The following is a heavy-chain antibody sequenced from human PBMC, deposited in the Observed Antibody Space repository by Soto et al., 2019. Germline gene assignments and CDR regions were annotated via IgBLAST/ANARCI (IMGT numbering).Heavy chain of an antibody. CDR1: GFTFSSYA. V-gene: IGHV3-23*01. J-gene: IGHJ4*02. CDR2: ISGSGGST. D-gene: IGHD6-13*01. Sequence: GXSLRLSCAASGFTFSSYAMSWVRQAPGKGLEWFSAISGSGGSTYYADSVKGRFTISRDNSKNTLYLQMNSLRAEDTAVYYCAKGYSSSWYWVYFDYWGQGTLVTVSS. CDR3: AKGYSSSWYWVYFDY.